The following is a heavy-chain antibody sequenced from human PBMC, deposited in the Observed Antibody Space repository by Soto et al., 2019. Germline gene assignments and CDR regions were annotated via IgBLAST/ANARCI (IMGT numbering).Heavy chain of an antibody. V-gene: IGHV1-8*01. CDR1: GYTFATYD. CDR3: SRSDGSPVNWLDS. Sequence: QVQLVQSGAEVKTPGASVKVSCKASGYTFATYDINWVRQAPGQGLEWMGWMNPNSGNTGYAQKVQVRLTMTRDTALSKAHLQLNTLRNEDTAAYYCSRSDGSPVNWLDSWGQGTLVTVSA. J-gene: IGHJ5*01. D-gene: IGHD2-21*01. CDR2: MNPNSGNT.